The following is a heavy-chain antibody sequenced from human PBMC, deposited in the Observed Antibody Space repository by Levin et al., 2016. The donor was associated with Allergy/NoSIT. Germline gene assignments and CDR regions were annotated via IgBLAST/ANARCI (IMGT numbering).Heavy chain of an antibody. J-gene: IGHJ4*02. CDR3: ARELSSGSTSGSIDY. D-gene: IGHD6-19*01. Sequence: VRQMPGKGLEWVSVLYSGGTIYYADSVKGRFTISRDNSKNTLFLQMNSLRVEDTAVYYCARELSSGSTSGSIDYWGQGTLVTVSS. V-gene: IGHV3-66*01. CDR2: LYSGGTI.